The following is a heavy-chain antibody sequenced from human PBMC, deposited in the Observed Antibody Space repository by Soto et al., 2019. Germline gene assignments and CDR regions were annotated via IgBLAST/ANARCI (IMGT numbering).Heavy chain of an antibody. CDR3: AKDLSSGWYWGWFDP. Sequence: GGSLRLSCAASGFTFSSYAMSWVRQAPGKGLEWVSAISGSGGSTYYADSVKGRFTISRDNSKNTLYLQMNSLRAEDTAVYYCAKDLSSGWYWGWFDPWGQGTLVTVSS. D-gene: IGHD6-19*01. V-gene: IGHV3-23*01. J-gene: IGHJ5*02. CDR2: ISGSGGST. CDR1: GFTFSSYA.